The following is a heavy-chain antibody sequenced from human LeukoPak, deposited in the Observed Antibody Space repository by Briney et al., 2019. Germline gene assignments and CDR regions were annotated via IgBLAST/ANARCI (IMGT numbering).Heavy chain of an antibody. D-gene: IGHD6-13*01. Sequence: SVKVSCKASGGTFSSYAISWVRQAPGQGLEWMGGIIPIFGTANYAQKFQGRVTITADKSTSTAYMELRSLRSDDTAVYYCARGAAAGDLDYWGQGTLVTVSS. CDR1: GGTFSSYA. CDR2: IIPIFGTA. CDR3: ARGAAAGDLDY. J-gene: IGHJ4*02. V-gene: IGHV1-69*06.